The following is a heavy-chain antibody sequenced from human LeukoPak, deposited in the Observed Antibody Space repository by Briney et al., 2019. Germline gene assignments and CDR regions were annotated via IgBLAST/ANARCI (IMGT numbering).Heavy chain of an antibody. V-gene: IGHV3-11*04. CDR1: GFTFINAW. D-gene: IGHD3-10*02. J-gene: IGHJ6*04. CDR3: AELGITMIGGV. CDR2: ISSSGSTI. Sequence: PGGSLRLSCAASGFTFINAWMSWVRQAPGKGLEWVSYISSSGSTIYYADSVKSRFTISRDNAKNSLYLQMNSLRAEDTAVYYCAELGITMIGGVWGKGTTVTISS.